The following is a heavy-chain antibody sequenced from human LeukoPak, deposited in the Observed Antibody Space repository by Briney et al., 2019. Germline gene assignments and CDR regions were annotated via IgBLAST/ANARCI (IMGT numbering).Heavy chain of an antibody. V-gene: IGHV3-23*01. D-gene: IGHD1-26*01. CDR3: AKDRSPYYCLDY. CDR2: ISGSGGNT. CDR1: GFTFSSYA. Sequence: GGSLRLSCAASGFTFSSYAMSWVRQAPGKGLEWVSAISGSGGNTYYADSVKGRFTISRDNSKNTLYLQMSSLRAEDTAVYSCAKDRSPYYCLDYWGQGTLVTVSS. J-gene: IGHJ4*02.